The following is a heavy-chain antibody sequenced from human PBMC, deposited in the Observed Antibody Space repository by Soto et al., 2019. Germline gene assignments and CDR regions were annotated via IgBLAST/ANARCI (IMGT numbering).Heavy chain of an antibody. CDR1: GFTVSSNY. Sequence: EVQLVESGGGLVQPGGSLRLSCAASGFTVSSNYMSWVRQAPGKGLEWVSVIYSGGSTYYADSVKDRFTISRDNSKNTLYVQMNNLRAEDTAVYYCARDMFRGMDVWGQGTTVTVSS. CDR2: IYSGGST. CDR3: ARDMFRGMDV. V-gene: IGHV3-66*01. J-gene: IGHJ6*02. D-gene: IGHD3-10*02.